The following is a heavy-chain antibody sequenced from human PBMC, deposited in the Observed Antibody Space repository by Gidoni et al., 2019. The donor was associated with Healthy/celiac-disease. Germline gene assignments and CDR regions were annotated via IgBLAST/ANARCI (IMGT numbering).Heavy chain of an antibody. Sequence: EVQLVESGGGLVKPGGSLRLSCAASGFTFSSYSMNWVRQAPGKGLEWVSSISSSSSYIYYADSVKGRFTISRDNAKNSLYLQMNSLRAEDTAVYYCARGEHIVVVGVIDYWGQGTLVTVSS. V-gene: IGHV3-21*01. D-gene: IGHD2-21*01. CDR3: ARGEHIVVVGVIDY. CDR2: ISSSSSYI. CDR1: GFTFSSYS. J-gene: IGHJ4*02.